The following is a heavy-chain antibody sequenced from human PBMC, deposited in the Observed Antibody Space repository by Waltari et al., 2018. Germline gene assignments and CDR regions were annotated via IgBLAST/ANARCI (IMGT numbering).Heavy chain of an antibody. Sequence: QVQLVESGGGVVQPGRSLRLSCAASGFTFSSYAMHWGRQAPGKGREWVAVISYAGSNNYYAASVKGRFTISRDNSKNTLYLQMNSLRAEDTAVYYCALPLSSGSFDYWGQGTLVTVSS. CDR2: ISYAGSNN. CDR3: ALPLSSGSFDY. D-gene: IGHD6-19*01. V-gene: IGHV3-30-3*01. CDR1: GFTFSSYA. J-gene: IGHJ4*02.